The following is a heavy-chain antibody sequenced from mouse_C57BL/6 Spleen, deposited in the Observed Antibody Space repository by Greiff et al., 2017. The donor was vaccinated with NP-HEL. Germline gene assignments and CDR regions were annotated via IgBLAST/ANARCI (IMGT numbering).Heavy chain of an antibody. CDR1: GYTFTSYW. CDR2: IYPGSGST. Sequence: QVQLQQSGAELVKPGASVKMSCKASGYTFTSYWITWVKQRPGQGLEWIGDIYPGSGSTNYNEKFKSKATLTVDTSSSTAYMQLSSLTSEDSAVYYCARGITTVVAPDYWGQGTTLTVSS. CDR3: ARGITTVVAPDY. D-gene: IGHD1-1*01. V-gene: IGHV1-55*01. J-gene: IGHJ2*01.